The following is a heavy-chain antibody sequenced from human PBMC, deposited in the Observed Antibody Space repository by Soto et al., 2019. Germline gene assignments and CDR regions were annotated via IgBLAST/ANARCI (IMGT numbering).Heavy chain of an antibody. CDR3: AKSYYGSGSYSDYFDY. D-gene: IGHD3-10*01. CDR2: ISGSGGST. J-gene: IGHJ4*02. CDR1: GFTFSSYA. Sequence: GSLRLSCAASGFTFSSYAMSWVRQAPGKGLEWVSAISGSGGSTYYADSVKGRFTISRDNSKNTLYLQMNSLRAEDTAVYYCAKSYYGSGSYSDYFDYWGQGTLVTVSS. V-gene: IGHV3-23*01.